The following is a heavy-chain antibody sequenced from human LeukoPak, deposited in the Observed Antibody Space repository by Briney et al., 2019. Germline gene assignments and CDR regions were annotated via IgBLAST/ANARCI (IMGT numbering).Heavy chain of an antibody. D-gene: IGHD6-13*01. V-gene: IGHV4-38-2*02. Sequence: SETLSLTCTVSGYSISSGYYWGWIRQPPGKGLEWIGSIYHSGSTNYNPSLKSRVTISVDTSKNQFSLKLSSVTAADTAVYYCARDRVGQQLVGRNYYYCYMDVWGKGTTVTISS. CDR3: ARDRVGQQLVGRNYYYCYMDV. CDR2: IYHSGST. CDR1: GYSISSGYY. J-gene: IGHJ6*03.